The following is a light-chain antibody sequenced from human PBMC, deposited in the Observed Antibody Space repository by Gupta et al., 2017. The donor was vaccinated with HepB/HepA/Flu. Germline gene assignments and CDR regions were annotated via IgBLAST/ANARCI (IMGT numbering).Light chain of an antibody. Sequence: QMTQSASILPASVGDRVTITCRASQNIDRHLNWYQHRPGKAPKLLIYGVSTLHSGVPSRFSGSGSGTEFTLTINSLQPEDFATYYCQKTFIAPYTFGQGTRLEIK. CDR2: GVS. J-gene: IGKJ2*01. V-gene: IGKV1-39*01. CDR1: QNIDRH. CDR3: QKTFIAPYT.